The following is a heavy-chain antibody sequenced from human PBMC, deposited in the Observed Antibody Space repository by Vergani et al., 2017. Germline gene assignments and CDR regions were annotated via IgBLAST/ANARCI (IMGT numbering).Heavy chain of an antibody. Sequence: QVQLVESGGGVVQPGRSLRLSCAASGFIFSNYGMHWVRQAPGKGLEWVAVIWYDESNKYYADSVKGRFNIYRDNSKNTLYLQMDSLRAEDTAVYYCSRDMGIAAAGTSLFDYWGQGTLVTVSS. CDR1: GFIFSNYG. D-gene: IGHD6-13*01. CDR3: SRDMGIAAAGTSLFDY. CDR2: IWYDESNK. V-gene: IGHV3-33*01. J-gene: IGHJ4*02.